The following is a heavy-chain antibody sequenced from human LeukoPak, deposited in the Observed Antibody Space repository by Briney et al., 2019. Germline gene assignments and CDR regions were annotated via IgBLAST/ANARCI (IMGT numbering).Heavy chain of an antibody. CDR3: VGDQVDDTGYLR. Sequence: PGGSLRLSCSASGFIFSSYTMYWVRQAPGKGLECVSVIIGDGRTTYYADSVKGRFTISRDNSRTTLYLQMSSLRAEDTAIYYCVGDQVDDTGYLRWGQGTRVTVSA. V-gene: IGHV3-64D*06. D-gene: IGHD3-9*01. J-gene: IGHJ4*02. CDR2: IIGDGRTT. CDR1: GFIFSSYT.